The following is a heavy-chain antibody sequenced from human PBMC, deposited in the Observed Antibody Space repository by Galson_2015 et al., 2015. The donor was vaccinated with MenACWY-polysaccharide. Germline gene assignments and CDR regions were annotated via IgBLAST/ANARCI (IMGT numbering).Heavy chain of an antibody. D-gene: IGHD2/OR15-2a*01. Sequence: QSGAEVKKPGASVKVSCTASGYTFTSYGISWVRQAPGQGLEWMGWITGGNGDTKYSEKFQGRVTITKDTSANTVYMELSSLRYEDTAVYCCARRVIGGGYFDYWGQGTLVTVSS. CDR3: ARRVIGGGYFDY. V-gene: IGHV1-18*01. J-gene: IGHJ4*02. CDR2: ITGGNGDT. CDR1: GYTFTSYG.